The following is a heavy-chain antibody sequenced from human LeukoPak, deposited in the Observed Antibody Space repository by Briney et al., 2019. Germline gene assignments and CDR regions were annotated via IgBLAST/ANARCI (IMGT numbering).Heavy chain of an antibody. J-gene: IGHJ4*02. CDR1: GYTFTCYY. Sequence: ASVKVSCKASGYTFTCYYMHWVRQAPGQGLEWMGWINPNSGGTNYAQKFQGRVTMTRDTSISTAYMELSRLRSDDTAVYYCARAYSSGWSIFDYWGQGTLVTVSS. D-gene: IGHD6-19*01. CDR3: ARAYSSGWSIFDY. V-gene: IGHV1-2*02. CDR2: INPNSGGT.